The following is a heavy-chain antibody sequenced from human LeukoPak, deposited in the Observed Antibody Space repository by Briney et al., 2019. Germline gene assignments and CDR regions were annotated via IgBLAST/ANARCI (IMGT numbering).Heavy chain of an antibody. D-gene: IGHD5-24*01. J-gene: IGHJ5*02. CDR1: GGSFSGYY. CDR3: ARSLRWLQLDPNNWFDP. CDR2: INHSGST. Sequence: SETLSLTCAVYGGSFSGYYWSWIRQPPGKGLEWIGEINHSGSTNYNPSLKSRVTISVDTSKNQFSLKLSSVTAADTAVYYCARSLRWLQLDPNNWFDPWGQGALVTVSS. V-gene: IGHV4-34*01.